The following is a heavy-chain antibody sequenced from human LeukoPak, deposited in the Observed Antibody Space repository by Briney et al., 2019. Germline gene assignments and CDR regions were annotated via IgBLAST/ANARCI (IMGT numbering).Heavy chain of an antibody. J-gene: IGHJ4*02. CDR2: IDWDDDK. CDR1: GFSLSTSGMR. Sequence: ESGPTLVNPTQTLTLTCTFSGFSLSTSGMRVSWIRQPPGKALEWLARIDWDDDKFYSTSLKTRLTISKDTSKNQVVLTMTNMDPADTATYYCARIPDYGDYYFDYWGQGTLVTVSS. D-gene: IGHD4-17*01. V-gene: IGHV2-70*04. CDR3: ARIPDYGDYYFDY.